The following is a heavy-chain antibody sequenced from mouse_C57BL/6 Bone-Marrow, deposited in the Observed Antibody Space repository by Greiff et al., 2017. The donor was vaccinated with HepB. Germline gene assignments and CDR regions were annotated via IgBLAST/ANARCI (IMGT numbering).Heavy chain of an antibody. V-gene: IGHV5-9-1*02. D-gene: IGHD1-1*01. Sequence: EVKLVESGEGLVKPGGSLKLSCAASGFTFSSYAMSWVRQTPEKRLEWVAYISSGGDYIYYADTVKGRFTISRDNARNTLYLQMSSLKSEDTAMYYCTREGITTVVRDAMDYWGQGTSVTVSS. J-gene: IGHJ4*01. CDR1: GFTFSSYA. CDR3: TREGITTVVRDAMDY. CDR2: ISSGGDYI.